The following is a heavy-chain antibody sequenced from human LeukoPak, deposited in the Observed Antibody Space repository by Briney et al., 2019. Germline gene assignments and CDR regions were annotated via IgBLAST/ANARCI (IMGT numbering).Heavy chain of an antibody. D-gene: IGHD5-18*01. CDR3: ARDVGELWAQYYFDY. CDR1: GYTFTGYY. V-gene: IGHV1-2*02. CDR2: INPNSGGT. Sequence: ASVKVSCKASGYTFTGYYMHWVRQAPGQGLEWMGWINPNSGGTNCAQKFQGRVTMTRDTSISAAYMELSRLRSDDTAVYYCARDVGELWAQYYFDYWGQGTLVTVSS. J-gene: IGHJ4*02.